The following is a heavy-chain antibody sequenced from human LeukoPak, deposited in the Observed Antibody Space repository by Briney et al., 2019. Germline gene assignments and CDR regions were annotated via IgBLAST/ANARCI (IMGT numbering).Heavy chain of an antibody. Sequence: PGRSLRLSCAGTGFTFSSYGMHWVRQAPGKGLEWVAVISYDRSNKYYADSVKGRFTISRDNSKNTLYLQMNSLRAEDTAVYYCAKDLADSSGGAFDIWGQGTMVTVSS. CDR3: AKDLADSSGGAFDI. CDR1: GFTFSSYG. D-gene: IGHD6-19*01. V-gene: IGHV3-30*18. CDR2: ISYDRSNK. J-gene: IGHJ3*02.